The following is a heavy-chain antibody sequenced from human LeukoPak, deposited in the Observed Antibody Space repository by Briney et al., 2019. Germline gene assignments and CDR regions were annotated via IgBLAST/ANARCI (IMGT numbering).Heavy chain of an antibody. V-gene: IGHV4-38-2*02. D-gene: IGHD3-3*01. J-gene: IGHJ4*02. CDR2: IYHSGST. CDR1: GYSISSGYY. Sequence: SETLSLTCTVSGYSISSGYYWGWIRQPPGKGLEWIGSIYHSGSTYYNPSLKSRVTISVDTSKNQFSLKLSSVTAADTAVYYCARVTVFGVVFIPFDYWGQGTLVTVSS. CDR3: ARVTVFGVVFIPFDY.